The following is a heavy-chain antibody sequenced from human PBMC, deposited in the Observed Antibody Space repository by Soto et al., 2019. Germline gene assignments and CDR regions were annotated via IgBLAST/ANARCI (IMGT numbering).Heavy chain of an antibody. V-gene: IGHV3-30*18. CDR3: VKDRRLTTGLRDY. Sequence: QVQLVESGGGVVQPGRSLRLSCVASGFTFSSSGMHWVRQAPGKGLDWVAYISFHGSEKHYADSVKGRFTISRDNSKNALYLQMNSLRAEDTAVYYCVKDRRLTTGLRDYWGQGTLVSVSA. CDR2: ISFHGSEK. D-gene: IGHD1-26*01. J-gene: IGHJ4*02. CDR1: GFTFSSSG.